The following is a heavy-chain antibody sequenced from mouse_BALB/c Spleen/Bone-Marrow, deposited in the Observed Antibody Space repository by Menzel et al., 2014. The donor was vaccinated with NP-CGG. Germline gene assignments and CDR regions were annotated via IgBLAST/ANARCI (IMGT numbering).Heavy chain of an antibody. V-gene: IGHV1S22*01. Sequence: GSELVRPGASVKLSCKASGYTFTSYWMHWVKPRPGQGLEWIGNIYPGSGSTNYDEKFKSKATLTVDTSSSTAYMQLSSLTSEDSAVYYCTRGQLGLPSMDYWGQGTSVTVSS. CDR2: IYPGSGST. CDR3: TRGQLGLPSMDY. D-gene: IGHD3-1*01. CDR1: GYTFTSYW. J-gene: IGHJ4*01.